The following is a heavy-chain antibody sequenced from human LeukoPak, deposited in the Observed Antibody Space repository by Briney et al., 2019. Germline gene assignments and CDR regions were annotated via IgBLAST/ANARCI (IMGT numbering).Heavy chain of an antibody. Sequence: YPGGSLRLSCAASGFTFSSYGMHWVRQAPGKGLEWVAVISYDGSNKYYADSVKGRFTISRDNSKNTLYLQMNSLRAEDTAVYYCAKVIAPAAAGFDYWGQGTLVTVSS. CDR1: GFTFSSYG. CDR2: ISYDGSNK. D-gene: IGHD6-13*01. CDR3: AKVIAPAAAGFDY. V-gene: IGHV3-30*18. J-gene: IGHJ4*02.